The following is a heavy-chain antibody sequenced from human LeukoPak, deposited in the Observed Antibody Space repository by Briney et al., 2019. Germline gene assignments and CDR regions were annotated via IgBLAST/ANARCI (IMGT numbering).Heavy chain of an antibody. CDR2: INGDNAHT. D-gene: IGHD6-19*01. CDR3: ARGGPNSGGWTLDH. J-gene: IGHJ4*02. CDR1: GYTFTNYA. V-gene: IGHV1-3*03. Sequence: ASVKVSCKTSGYTFTNYAMHWVRQAPGQRPEWMGCINGDNAHTQYSQRLQGRVTITRDTSATTAYVELSSLTSEDMALFYCARGGPNSGGWTLDHWGQGTLVSVSS.